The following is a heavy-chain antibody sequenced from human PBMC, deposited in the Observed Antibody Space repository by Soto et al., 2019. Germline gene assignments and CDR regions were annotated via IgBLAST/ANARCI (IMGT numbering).Heavy chain of an antibody. CDR2: IYSGGST. CDR3: ARRHYYGSD. Sequence: EVQLVESGGGLVQPGGSLRLSCAASGFSVSSNYMYWVRQAPGKGLECVSLIYSGGSTDHADSVKDRFTISRDNSKNTRYLQMNSLRAEDTAVYYCARRHYYGSDWGQGTLVTVSS. D-gene: IGHD3-10*01. V-gene: IGHV3-66*04. J-gene: IGHJ4*02. CDR1: GFSVSSNY.